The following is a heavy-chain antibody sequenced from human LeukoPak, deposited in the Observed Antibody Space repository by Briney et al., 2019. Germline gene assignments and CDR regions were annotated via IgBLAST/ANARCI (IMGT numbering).Heavy chain of an antibody. J-gene: IGHJ4*02. CDR3: ARVQNSYHYDSSGYVYY. V-gene: IGHV3-30-3*01. Sequence: SCKASGGTFSSYAISWVRQAPGKGLEWVAVISYDGSKKYYADSVKGRFIISRDNSKNTLYLQMNSLRVEDTAVYYCARVQNSYHYDSSGYVYYWGQGTLVTVSS. D-gene: IGHD3-22*01. CDR1: GGTFSSYA. CDR2: ISYDGSKK.